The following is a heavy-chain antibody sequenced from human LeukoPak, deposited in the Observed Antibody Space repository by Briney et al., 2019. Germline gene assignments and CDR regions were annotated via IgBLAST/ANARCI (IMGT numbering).Heavy chain of an antibody. V-gene: IGHV3-23*01. Sequence: GGSLRLSCAASGFTIGGFAMTWVRQAPGKGLEWVSAISGSGGSTYYADSVKGRFTISRDNSKNTLYLQMNSLRAEDTAVYYCAKDHYDSSGYYLNWGQGTLVTVSS. CDR2: ISGSGGST. D-gene: IGHD3-22*01. CDR3: AKDHYDSSGYYLN. J-gene: IGHJ4*02. CDR1: GFTIGGFA.